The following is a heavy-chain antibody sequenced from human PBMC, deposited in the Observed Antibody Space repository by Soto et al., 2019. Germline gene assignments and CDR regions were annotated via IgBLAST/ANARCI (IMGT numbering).Heavy chain of an antibody. CDR2: IFPGDSDS. J-gene: IGHJ4*02. CDR3: ARPCSNGGGFDL. V-gene: IGHV5-51*01. D-gene: IGHD2-2*01. Sequence: GESLKISCKASGYIFTNNYIGWVRQKPGKGLEWMGIIFPGDSDSRYSPSFQGQFTFSVDKSVTTAYLQWGSLKASDTAMYYCARPCSNGGGFDLWGQGTPVTVSS. CDR1: GYIFTNNY.